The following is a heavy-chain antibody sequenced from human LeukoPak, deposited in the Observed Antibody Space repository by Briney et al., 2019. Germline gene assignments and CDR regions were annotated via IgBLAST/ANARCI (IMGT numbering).Heavy chain of an antibody. D-gene: IGHD6-13*01. Sequence: GGSLRLSCAASGFTFSDYYMSWIRQAPGKGLEWISYISSSSTTIYYADSVKGRFTISRDNAKNSLYLQMNSLRAEDTAMYYCARDVLSSIAAAGTAVDYWGQGTLVTVSS. J-gene: IGHJ4*02. CDR2: ISSSSTTI. CDR3: ARDVLSSIAAAGTAVDY. CDR1: GFTFSDYY. V-gene: IGHV3-11*04.